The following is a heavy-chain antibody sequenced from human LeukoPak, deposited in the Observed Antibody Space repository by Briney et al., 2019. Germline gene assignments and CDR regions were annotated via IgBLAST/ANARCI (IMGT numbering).Heavy chain of an antibody. CDR3: AKAILGGYCSSTSCSRFDY. CDR2: IRYDGSNK. CDR1: GFTFSSYG. D-gene: IGHD2-2*01. V-gene: IGHV3-30*02. J-gene: IGHJ4*02. Sequence: GGSLRLSCAASGFTFSSYGMHWVRQAPGKGLEWVAFIRYDGSNKYYADSVKGRFTISRDNSKNTLYLQMNSLRAEDTAVYYCAKAILGGYCSSTSCSRFDYWGQGTLVTASS.